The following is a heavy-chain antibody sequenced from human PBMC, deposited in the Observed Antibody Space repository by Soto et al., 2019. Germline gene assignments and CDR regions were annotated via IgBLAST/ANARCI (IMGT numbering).Heavy chain of an antibody. CDR3: ARGGIDDIVATIQGINFDY. CDR2: IYYSGST. D-gene: IGHD5-12*01. CDR1: GGSISSGGYY. J-gene: IGHJ4*02. V-gene: IGHV4-31*03. Sequence: QVQLQESGPGLVKPSQTLSLTCTVSGGSISSGGYYWSWIRQHPGKGLEWIGYIYYSGSTYYNPSLKSGVTISVDTSKNQFSLKLSSVTAADTAVYYCARGGIDDIVATIQGINFDYWGQGTLVTVSS.